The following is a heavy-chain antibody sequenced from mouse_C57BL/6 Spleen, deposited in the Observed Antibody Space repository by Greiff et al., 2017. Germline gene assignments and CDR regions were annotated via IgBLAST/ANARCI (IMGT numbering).Heavy chain of an antibody. V-gene: IGHV1-5*01. CDR1: GYTFTSYW. CDR2: IYPGNSDT. Sequence: EVQLQQSGTVLARPGASVKMSCKTSGYTFTSYWMHWVKQRPGQGLEWIGAIYPGNSDTSYNQKFKGKAKLTAVTSASTAYMELSSLTNEDSAVYYCTVDGSSLGAWFAYWGQGTLVTVSA. CDR3: TVDGSSLGAWFAY. J-gene: IGHJ3*01. D-gene: IGHD1-1*01.